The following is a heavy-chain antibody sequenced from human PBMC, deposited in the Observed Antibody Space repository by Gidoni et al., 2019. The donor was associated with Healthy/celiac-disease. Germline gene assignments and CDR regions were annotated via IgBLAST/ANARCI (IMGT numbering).Heavy chain of an antibody. CDR3: ARGYYYDYVWGSYSRGFDY. CDR2: INSDGSST. CDR1: GFTFSGYG. J-gene: IGHJ4*02. Sequence: EVQLVESGGGLVQPGGSLSLSCAASGFTFSGYGLHWVRQAPGKGLVWVSRINSDGSSTSYADSVKGRFTISRDNAKNTLYLQMNSLRAEDTAVYYCARGYYYDYVWGSYSRGFDYWGQGTLVTVSS. D-gene: IGHD3-16*01. V-gene: IGHV3-74*01.